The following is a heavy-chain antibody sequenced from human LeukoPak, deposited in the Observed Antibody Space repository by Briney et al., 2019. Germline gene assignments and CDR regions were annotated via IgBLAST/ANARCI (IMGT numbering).Heavy chain of an antibody. J-gene: IGHJ4*02. V-gene: IGHV3-30-3*01. Sequence: GTSLRLSCAVSGFTFSGYTMHWVRQAPGKGLEWVAVILFDGSNKYYEDSVKGRFTISRDNSKNTLYLQMNSLRPDDTAIYYCARDTLWEWGQGTLVTVSS. D-gene: IGHD1-26*01. CDR3: ARDTLWE. CDR2: ILFDGSNK. CDR1: GFTFSGYT.